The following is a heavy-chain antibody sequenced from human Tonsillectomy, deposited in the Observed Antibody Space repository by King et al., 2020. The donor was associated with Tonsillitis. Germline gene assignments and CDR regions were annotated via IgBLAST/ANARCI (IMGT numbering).Heavy chain of an antibody. J-gene: IGHJ4*02. V-gene: IGHV3-23*04. CDR2: ISGSGGST. CDR1: GFTFSSYA. CDR3: AKGMGMTTAHY. D-gene: IGHD4-17*01. Sequence: VQLVESGGGLVQPGGSLRLSCAVSGFTFSSYAMNWVRQAPGKGLEWVSEISGSGGSTYYADSVKGRFTISRDNSKNTLYLQMNSLRAGDTAVYYCAKGMGMTTAHYWGQGTLVTVSS.